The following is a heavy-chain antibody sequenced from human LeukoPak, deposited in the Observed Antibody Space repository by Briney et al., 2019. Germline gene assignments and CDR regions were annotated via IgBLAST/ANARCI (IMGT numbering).Heavy chain of an antibody. V-gene: IGHV1-18*01. CDR3: ARARIAAAYDY. CDR2: ISAYNGNT. Sequence: ASVRLSCKASGYTFTSKGIIGLGQAPGQGLEWMGWISAYNGNTNYAQKLQGRVTMTTGTSTSTAYMELRRLRSDDTAVYYCARARIAAAYDYWGQGTLVTVSS. J-gene: IGHJ4*02. D-gene: IGHD6-13*01. CDR1: GYTFTSKG.